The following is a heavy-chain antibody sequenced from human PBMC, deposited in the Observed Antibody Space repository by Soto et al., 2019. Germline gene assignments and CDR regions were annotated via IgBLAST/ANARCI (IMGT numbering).Heavy chain of an antibody. D-gene: IGHD1-1*01. CDR2: VSGGSGTT. Sequence: EVQLLESGGGLVQPGGSLRLSCTASGFSLSTYGVTWVRQAPGKGLEGVSGVSGGSGTTHYADSVKGRFTITTDNSENTAYLQMNSLRVEDTAVYYCAKWNGDGEHWGQGTLVTVS. CDR3: AKWNGDGEH. CDR1: GFSLSTYG. V-gene: IGHV3-23*01. J-gene: IGHJ4*02.